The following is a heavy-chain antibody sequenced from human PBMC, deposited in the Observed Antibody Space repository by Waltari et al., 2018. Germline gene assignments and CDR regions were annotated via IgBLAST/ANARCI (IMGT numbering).Heavy chain of an antibody. CDR2: INHSGST. CDR1: GGSFSGYY. V-gene: IGHV4-34*01. Sequence: QVQLQQWGAGLLKPSETLSLTCAVYGGSFSGYYWSWIRQPPGKGLVRIGEINHSGSTNYNPSLKRRVTISVDTSKNQFSLKLSSVTAADTAVYYCARAAQYDFWSGYYSYFDYWGQGTLVTVSS. J-gene: IGHJ4*02. D-gene: IGHD3-3*01. CDR3: ARAAQYDFWSGYYSYFDY.